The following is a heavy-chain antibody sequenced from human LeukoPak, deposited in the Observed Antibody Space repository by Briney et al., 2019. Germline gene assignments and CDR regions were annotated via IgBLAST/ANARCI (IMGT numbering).Heavy chain of an antibody. J-gene: IGHJ2*01. CDR3: ARDFYSIAVAGYFDL. V-gene: IGHV3-30-3*01. Sequence: GGSLRLSCAASGFTFSSYAMHWVRQAPGKGLEWVAVISYDGSNKYYADSVKGRFTISRDNSKNTLYLQMNSLRAEDTAVYYRARDFYSIAVAGYFDLWGRGTLVTVSS. CDR1: GFTFSSYA. D-gene: IGHD6-19*01. CDR2: ISYDGSNK.